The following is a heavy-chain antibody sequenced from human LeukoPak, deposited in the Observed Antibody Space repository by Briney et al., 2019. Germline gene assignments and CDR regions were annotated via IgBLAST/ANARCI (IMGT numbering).Heavy chain of an antibody. CDR2: IYSGGST. CDR3: ARDLNDYYDSSGYYRDWFDP. D-gene: IGHD3-22*01. CDR1: GLIVSSNY. J-gene: IGHJ5*02. Sequence: GGSLRLSCAASGLIVSSNYTSWVRQAPGKGLEWVSVIYSGGSTYYADSVKGRFTISRDNSKNTLYLQMNSLRAEDTAVYYCARDLNDYYDSSGYYRDWFDPWGQGTLVTVSS. V-gene: IGHV3-66*01.